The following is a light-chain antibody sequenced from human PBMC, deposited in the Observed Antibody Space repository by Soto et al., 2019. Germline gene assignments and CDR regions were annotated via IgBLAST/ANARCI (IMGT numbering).Light chain of an antibody. CDR1: SSDVGSYNS. CDR3: CSFAAYVV. J-gene: IGLJ2*01. CDR2: EAS. V-gene: IGLV2-23*01. Sequence: QSALTQPASVSGSPGQSITISCTGTSSDVGSYNSVSWYQQHPGKAPKLMIYEASKRPSGVSNRFSGSKSVNTASLTISGLQAEDEADYYCCSFAAYVVFGGGTKLTVL.